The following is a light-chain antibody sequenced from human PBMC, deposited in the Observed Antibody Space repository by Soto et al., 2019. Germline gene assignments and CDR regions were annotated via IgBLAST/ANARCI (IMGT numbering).Light chain of an antibody. CDR3: QQRSNWPPTWT. CDR1: QSVSSY. J-gene: IGKJ1*01. Sequence: EIVLTQSPATLSLSPGERATLSCRASQSVSSYLAWYQQKPGQAPRLLIYDASNRAAGIPARFSGSGSGTDFTPAISGLEPEDFPVYDCQQRSNWPPTWTFGHGTKVEIK. V-gene: IGKV3-11*01. CDR2: DAS.